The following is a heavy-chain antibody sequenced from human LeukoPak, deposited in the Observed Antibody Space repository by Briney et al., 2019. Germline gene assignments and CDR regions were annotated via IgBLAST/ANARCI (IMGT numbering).Heavy chain of an antibody. CDR3: ARAAYGSGGGIFDY. J-gene: IGHJ4*02. D-gene: IGHD3-10*01. CDR1: GFTFSSYE. Sequence: GGSLRLSCAASGFTFSSYEMNWVRQAPGKGLEWVSYISSSGSTILYADSVKGRFTIPRDNAKNSLYLQMNSLRAEDTAVYYCARAAYGSGGGIFDYWGQGSLVTVTS. CDR2: ISSSGSTI. V-gene: IGHV3-48*03.